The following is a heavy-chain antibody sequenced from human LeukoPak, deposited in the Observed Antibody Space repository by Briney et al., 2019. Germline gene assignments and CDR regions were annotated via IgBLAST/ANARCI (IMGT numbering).Heavy chain of an antibody. D-gene: IGHD5-24*01. Sequence: TGGSLRLSCAASGFTFSSYWMSWVRQAPGKGLEWVANIKQDGSEKYYVDSVKGRFTISRDNAKNSLYLQMNSLRAEDTAVYYCARGGRWLQPQPFDYWGQGTLVTVSS. V-gene: IGHV3-7*01. CDR1: GFTFSSYW. CDR3: ARGGRWLQPQPFDY. J-gene: IGHJ4*02. CDR2: IKQDGSEK.